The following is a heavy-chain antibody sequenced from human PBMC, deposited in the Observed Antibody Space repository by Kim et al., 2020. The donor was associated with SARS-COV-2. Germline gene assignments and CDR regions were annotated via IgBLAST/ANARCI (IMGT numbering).Heavy chain of an antibody. Sequence: ASVKVSCKASGYTFTGYYMHWVRQAPGQGLEWMGWINPNSGGTNYAQKFQGRVTMTRDTSISTAYMELSRLRSDDTAVYYCARDGGTNGVCYNWFDPWGQGTLVTVSS. CDR3: ARDGGTNGVCYNWFDP. J-gene: IGHJ5*02. D-gene: IGHD2-8*01. CDR2: INPNSGGT. CDR1: GYTFTGYY. V-gene: IGHV1-2*02.